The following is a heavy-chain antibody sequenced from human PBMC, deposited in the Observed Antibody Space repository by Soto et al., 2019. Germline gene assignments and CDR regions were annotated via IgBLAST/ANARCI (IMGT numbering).Heavy chain of an antibody. J-gene: IGHJ4*02. CDR2: TYYRSKWYN. D-gene: IGHD3-16*02. V-gene: IGHV6-1*01. Sequence: SQTLSLTCGISGDRVSSNSATRNWIRQSPSRGLEWLGRTYYRSKWYNDYAVSVNSRITISPDTSKNQFSLQLNSVTPDDSAVYYCTRDLGRDVWGSYRHPFDYWGQGTLVTVSS. CDR1: GDRVSSNSAT. CDR3: TRDLGRDVWGSYRHPFDY.